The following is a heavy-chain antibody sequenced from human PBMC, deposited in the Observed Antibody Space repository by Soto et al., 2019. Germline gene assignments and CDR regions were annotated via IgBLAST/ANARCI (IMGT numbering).Heavy chain of an antibody. CDR3: ARVPDV. Sequence: PSETLSLTCAVSGSSISSGGYSWSWIRQPPGKGLESIGYIYHSGSTYYNPSLKSRVTISVDRSKNQFSLKLCSVTDADTAVYYCARVPDVWGQGTTVTVSS. CDR2: IYHSGST. CDR1: GSSISSGGYS. J-gene: IGHJ6*02. V-gene: IGHV4-30-2*01.